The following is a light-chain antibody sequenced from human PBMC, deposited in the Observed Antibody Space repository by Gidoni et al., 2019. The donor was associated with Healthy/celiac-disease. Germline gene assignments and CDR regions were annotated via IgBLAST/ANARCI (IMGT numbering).Light chain of an antibody. J-gene: IGKJ3*01. CDR3: QQYGSSPPGLT. Sequence: EIVLTQSPGTLSLSPGERATLSCRASQSVSSSYLAWYQQKPGQAPRLLIYGASSRATGIPDRFSGSGSGTDFTLTISRLEPEDFAVYYCQQYGSSPPGLTFGPETKVDIK. V-gene: IGKV3-20*01. CDR1: QSVSSSY. CDR2: GAS.